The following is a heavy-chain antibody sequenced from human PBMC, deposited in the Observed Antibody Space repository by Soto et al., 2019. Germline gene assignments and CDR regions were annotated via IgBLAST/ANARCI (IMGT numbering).Heavy chain of an antibody. CDR2: LDGRTGSI. J-gene: IGHJ1*01. V-gene: IGHV3-48*01. CDR3: ARDKIYAFAN. CDR1: GFPFSGYS. D-gene: IGHD3-16*01. Sequence: PGGSLRLSCAASGFPFSGYSMNWVRQAPGKGLEWLSYLDGRTGSISYADSVKGRFTISGDIAKNSLFLQLNGLRVEDTAVYYCARDKIYAFANWGLGTLVTVSS.